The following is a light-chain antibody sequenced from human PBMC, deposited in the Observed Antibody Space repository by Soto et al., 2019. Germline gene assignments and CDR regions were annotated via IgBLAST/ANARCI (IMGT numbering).Light chain of an antibody. CDR3: CSYASSGTYV. CDR1: SSDVGSYNL. Sequence: QSVLTQPASVSGSPGQSITISCTGTSSDVGSYNLVSWYQQHPGKAPKLMIYEGSKRPSGISSRFSGSKSGNTASLTISGLQAEDEGDFYCCSYASSGTYVFGTGTKLTVL. V-gene: IGLV2-23*01. J-gene: IGLJ1*01. CDR2: EGS.